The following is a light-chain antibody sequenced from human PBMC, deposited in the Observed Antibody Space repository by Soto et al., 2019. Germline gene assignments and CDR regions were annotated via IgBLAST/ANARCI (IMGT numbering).Light chain of an antibody. CDR1: QDISNY. Sequence: DIQMTQSPASVSASVGDRVTITCHASQDISNYLNWYQQKPGKAPKLLIYDASNLETGVTSRFSGSGSGTDFTFTISSLQPEDIATYYCQQYDNLPLTFGGGTKVDIK. V-gene: IGKV1-33*01. CDR2: DAS. CDR3: QQYDNLPLT. J-gene: IGKJ4*01.